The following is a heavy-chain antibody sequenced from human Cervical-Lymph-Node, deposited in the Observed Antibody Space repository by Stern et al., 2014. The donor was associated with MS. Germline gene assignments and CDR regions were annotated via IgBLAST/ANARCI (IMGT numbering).Heavy chain of an antibody. Sequence: QVQLVQPGAEVKKPGASVKVSCKASGYTFTRYYVHWVRQAPGQGLEWMGIINPIGGRTNYTQRFQGRVTMTRDTSTSTVYMEMSSLRSEDTAVYYCARVGSGSGSHYWGQGTLVTVSS. CDR1: GYTFTRYY. CDR3: ARVGSGSGSHY. CDR2: INPIGGRT. D-gene: IGHD3-10*01. J-gene: IGHJ4*02. V-gene: IGHV1-46*01.